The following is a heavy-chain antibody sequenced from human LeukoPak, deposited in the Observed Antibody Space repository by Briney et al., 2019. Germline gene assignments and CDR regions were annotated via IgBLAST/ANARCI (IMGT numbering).Heavy chain of an antibody. CDR2: ISNNGGYT. CDR1: GFTFSNYG. J-gene: IGHJ4*02. Sequence: GGSLRLSCAASGFTFSNYGMSWVRQAPGKGLEWVSAISNNGGYTYYADSVQGRFTISRDNSKSTLCLQMNSLRAEDTAVYYCAKQLGYCSNGSCYFPYWGQGTLVTVSS. D-gene: IGHD2-15*01. CDR3: AKQLGYCSNGSCYFPY. V-gene: IGHV3-23*01.